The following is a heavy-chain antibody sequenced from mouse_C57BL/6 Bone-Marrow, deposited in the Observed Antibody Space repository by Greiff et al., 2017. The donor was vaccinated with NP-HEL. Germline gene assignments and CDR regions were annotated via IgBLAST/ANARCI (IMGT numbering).Heavy chain of an antibody. CDR2: IDPNSGGT. V-gene: IGHV1-72*01. Sequence: RGLEWIGRIDPNSGGTKYNEKFKSKATLTVDKPSSTAYMQLSSLTSEDSAVYYCARGGLRREAFFAYWGQGTLVTVSA. D-gene: IGHD2-4*01. CDR3: ARGGLRREAFFAY. J-gene: IGHJ3*01.